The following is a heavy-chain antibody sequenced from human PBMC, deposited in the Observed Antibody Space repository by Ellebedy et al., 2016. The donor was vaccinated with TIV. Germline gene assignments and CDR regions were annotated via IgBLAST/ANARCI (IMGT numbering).Heavy chain of an antibody. CDR3: AREFKSPRIAAAGYFDY. V-gene: IGHV4-59*01. CDR1: GGSISSYY. J-gene: IGHJ4*02. CDR2: IYYSGST. D-gene: IGHD6-13*01. Sequence: MPSETLSLTCTVSGGSISSYYWSWIRQPPGKGLEWIGYIYYSGSTNYNPSLKSRVTISVDTSKNQFSLKLSSVTAADTAVYYCAREFKSPRIAAAGYFDYWGQGTLVTVSS.